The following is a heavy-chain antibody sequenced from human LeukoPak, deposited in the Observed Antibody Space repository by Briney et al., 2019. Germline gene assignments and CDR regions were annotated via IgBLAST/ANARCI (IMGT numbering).Heavy chain of an antibody. CDR2: INPYSGDT. D-gene: IGHD4-17*01. CDR3: ARANGGGAYYPFDY. Sequence: ASVKVSCKASGYTSTDYYMHWVRQAPGQGLEWMGWINPYSGDTDSAQKFQGRVAVTRDTSITTAYMDLSRLTSDDTAVYYCARANGGGAYYPFDYWGQGALVTVSS. V-gene: IGHV1-2*02. J-gene: IGHJ4*02. CDR1: GYTSTDYY.